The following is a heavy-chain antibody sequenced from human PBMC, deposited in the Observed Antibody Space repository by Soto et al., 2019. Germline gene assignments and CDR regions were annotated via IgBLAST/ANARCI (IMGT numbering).Heavy chain of an antibody. Sequence: SETLSLTCTVSGGSVSSGSYYWSWIRQPPGKGLEWIGYIYYSGSTNYNPSLKSRVTISVDTSKNQFSLKLSSVTAADTAVHYCARRRGGNSSGWYGGPFDYWGQGTLVTVSS. CDR1: GGSVSSGSYY. V-gene: IGHV4-61*01. D-gene: IGHD6-19*01. CDR2: IYYSGST. J-gene: IGHJ4*02. CDR3: ARRRGGNSSGWYGGPFDY.